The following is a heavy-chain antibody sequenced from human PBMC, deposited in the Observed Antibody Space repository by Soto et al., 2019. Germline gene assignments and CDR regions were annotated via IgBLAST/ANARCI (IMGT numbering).Heavy chain of an antibody. CDR2: IYYSGST. Sequence: SETLSLTCTVSGGSISSSSYYWGWIRRPPGKGLEWIGSIYYSGSTYYNPSLKSRVTISVDTSNNQFSLKLSSVTAADTAVYSCARHERIAAFSATASAACGKGTLLAVSS. CDR3: ARHERIAAFSATASAA. V-gene: IGHV4-39*01. J-gene: IGHJ5*02. CDR1: GGSISSSSYY. D-gene: IGHD6-6*01.